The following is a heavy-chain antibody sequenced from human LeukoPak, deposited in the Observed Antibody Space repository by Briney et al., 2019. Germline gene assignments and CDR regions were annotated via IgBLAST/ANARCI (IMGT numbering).Heavy chain of an antibody. D-gene: IGHD6-13*01. V-gene: IGHV3-66*01. Sequence: GGSLRLSCAASGFTVSSSYITWVRQAPGKGLEWVSVIYSGGSTHYAGSVKGRFTISRDNSKNTVYLQMNSLRAEDTAVYYCARAPYSSSWYFDYWGQGTLVTVSS. CDR1: GFTVSSSY. CDR3: ARAPYSSSWYFDY. J-gene: IGHJ4*02. CDR2: IYSGGST.